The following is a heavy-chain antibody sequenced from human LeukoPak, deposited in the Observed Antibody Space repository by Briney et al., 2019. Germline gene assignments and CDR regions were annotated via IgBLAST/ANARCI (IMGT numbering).Heavy chain of an antibody. CDR2: IYYSGST. CDR1: GGSISSSSYY. Sequence: SETLSLTCTVSGGSISSSSYYWGWLRQPPGQGLEWIGSIYYSGSTYYNPSLKSRVTISVDTSKNQFSLKLSSVTAADTAVYYCAAITIFYYGMDVWGQGTTVTVSS. J-gene: IGHJ6*02. D-gene: IGHD3-9*01. V-gene: IGHV4-39*01. CDR3: AAITIFYYGMDV.